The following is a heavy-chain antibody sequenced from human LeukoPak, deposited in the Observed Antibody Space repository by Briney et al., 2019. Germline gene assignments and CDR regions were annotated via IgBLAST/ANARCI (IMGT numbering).Heavy chain of an antibody. J-gene: IGHJ4*02. D-gene: IGHD2-15*01. CDR2: IYYSGST. V-gene: IGHV4-59*01. CDR1: GGSISSYY. CDR3: ATRVRGYCSGGSCSFDY. Sequence: SETLSLTCTVSGGSISSYYWSWIRQPPGKGLEWIGYIYYSGSTNYNPSLKSRVTISVDTSKNQFSLKLSSVTAVDTAVYYCATRVRGYCSGGSCSFDYWGQGTLVTVSS.